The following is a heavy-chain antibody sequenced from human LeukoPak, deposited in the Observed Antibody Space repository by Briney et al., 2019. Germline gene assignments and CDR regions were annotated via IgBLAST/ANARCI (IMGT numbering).Heavy chain of an antibody. J-gene: IGHJ4*02. Sequence: GGSLSLFCGASGFIFSNYNMNWVREAPGKGRECVSYISSTSSSIYYVDSVKGRLNISGDNAKNSLYLKMNSLKAEDTGVYYCARALGYSYGYVSDYWGQGTLVTVSS. CDR3: ARALGYSYGYVSDY. D-gene: IGHD5-18*01. V-gene: IGHV3-48*01. CDR2: ISSTSSSI. CDR1: GFIFSNYN.